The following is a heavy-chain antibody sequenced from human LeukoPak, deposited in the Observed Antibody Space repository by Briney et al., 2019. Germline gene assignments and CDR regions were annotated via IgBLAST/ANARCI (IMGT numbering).Heavy chain of an antibody. CDR1: GFSFCTYA. CDR3: AREPHSYYDFRSGFTNRGAYFDY. D-gene: IGHD3-3*01. J-gene: IGHJ4*02. Sequence: PGGSLRLSCAAPGFSFCTYAMSWVRQAPGKGLEWVLVISGSGGDTDYADSVKGPITTSRDTSKNTLSLQMNSMRAEDTAVYYCAREPHSYYDFRSGFTNRGAYFDYWGQGTLVTVSS. CDR2: ISGSGGDT. V-gene: IGHV3-23*01.